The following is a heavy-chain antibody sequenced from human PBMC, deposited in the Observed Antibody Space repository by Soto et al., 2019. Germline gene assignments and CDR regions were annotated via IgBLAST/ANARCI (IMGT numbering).Heavy chain of an antibody. J-gene: IGHJ4*02. D-gene: IGHD6-6*01. V-gene: IGHV2-26*01. CDR1: GFSLSNAGMG. Sequence: XGPTLVNPTETLTLTCTVSGFSLSNAGMGVSWIRQPPGKALEWLAHIFSNDERRFSTSLKNRLTISKDTFNSQVVLIMTNMDPVDTAVYYCAKNWDTTSSSSSHWGQGTLVTVSS. CDR2: IFSNDER. CDR3: AKNWDTTSSSSSH.